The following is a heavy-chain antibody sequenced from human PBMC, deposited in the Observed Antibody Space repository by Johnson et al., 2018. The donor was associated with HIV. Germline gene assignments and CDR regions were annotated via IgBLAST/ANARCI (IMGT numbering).Heavy chain of an antibody. J-gene: IGHJ3*02. CDR3: AREGRGSSSGAFDI. CDR1: GFTVRSNH. D-gene: IGHD6-6*01. Sequence: VQLVESGGGLVQPGGSLRLSCAASGFTVRSNHISWVRQTPGKGLEWVSVIHSGDKTYYADSVKGRFTISRDNSENTVYLQMGSLRAEDMAVYYCAREGRGSSSGAFDIWGQGTMVTVSS. CDR2: IHSGDKT. V-gene: IGHV3-66*01.